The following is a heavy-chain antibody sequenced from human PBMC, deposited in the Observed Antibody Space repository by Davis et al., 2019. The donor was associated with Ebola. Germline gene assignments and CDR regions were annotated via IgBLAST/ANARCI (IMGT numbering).Heavy chain of an antibody. CDR3: AKAYQTWRLGYFDY. J-gene: IGHJ4*02. CDR2: IYYSGST. Sequence: MPSETLSLTCTVSGGSISSYYWSWIRQPPGKGLEWIGYIYYSGSTNYNPSLKSRVTISVDTSKNQFSLKLSSVTAADTAVYYCAKAYQTWRLGYFDYWGQGTLVTVSS. D-gene: IGHD6-25*01. CDR1: GGSISSYY. V-gene: IGHV4-59*01.